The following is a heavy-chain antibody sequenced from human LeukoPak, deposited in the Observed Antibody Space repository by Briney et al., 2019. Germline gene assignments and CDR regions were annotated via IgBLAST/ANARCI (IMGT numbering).Heavy chain of an antibody. CDR3: ARDLWKGYDSSPVGY. Sequence: SETLSLTCTVSGGSISSGSYYWSWIRQPPGKGLEWIGRIYTSGSTNYNPSLKSRVTISVDTSKNQFSLKLSSVTAADTAVYYCARDLWKGYDSSPVGYWGQGTLVTVSS. CDR2: IYTSGST. V-gene: IGHV4-61*02. D-gene: IGHD3-22*01. J-gene: IGHJ4*02. CDR1: GGSISSGSYY.